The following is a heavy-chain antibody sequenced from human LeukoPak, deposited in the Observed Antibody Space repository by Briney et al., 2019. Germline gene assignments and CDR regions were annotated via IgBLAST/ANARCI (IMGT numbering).Heavy chain of an antibody. J-gene: IGHJ3*01. CDR3: AGYLGCNYSPHVFDF. V-gene: IGHV3-21*01. Sequence: NPGGSLRLSCAASGFTFSSYSMNWVRQAPGKGLEWVSSISSSSSYIYYADSVKGRFTISRDNAKNSLYLQMNSLRAEDTAVYYCAGYLGCNYSPHVFDFWRQGTMVTVS. D-gene: IGHD4-11*01. CDR1: GFTFSSYS. CDR2: ISSSSSYI.